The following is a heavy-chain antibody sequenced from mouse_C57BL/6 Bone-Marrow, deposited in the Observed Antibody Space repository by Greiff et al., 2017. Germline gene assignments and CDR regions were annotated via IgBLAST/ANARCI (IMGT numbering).Heavy chain of an antibody. CDR1: GFTFSSYG. CDR2: ISSGGSYT. CDR3: ARHGGYWYFDF. J-gene: IGHJ2*01. Sequence: EVKLVESGGDLVKPGGSLKLSCAASGFTFSSYGMSWVRQTPDKRLDWVATISSGGSYTDYPDSVKGRFTITGDNAKNTLYLQMSSLKSEDTAMYYCARHGGYWYFDFGGRGTTLTVTS. D-gene: IGHD3-1*01. V-gene: IGHV5-6*01.